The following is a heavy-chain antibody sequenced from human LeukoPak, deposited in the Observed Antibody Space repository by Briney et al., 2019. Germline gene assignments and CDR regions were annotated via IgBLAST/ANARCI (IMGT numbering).Heavy chain of an antibody. V-gene: IGHV3-7*01. CDR3: ARDMKGNLDY. CDR1: GFTFSNTW. Sequence: GGSLRLSCAASGFTFSNTWMAWVRQAPGKGLDWVANINQDGGTRQYADSVRGRFTISRDNAKNSLYLEMNSLRAEDTGLYYCARDMKGNLDYWGQGTLVTVSS. D-gene: IGHD3-16*01. J-gene: IGHJ4*02. CDR2: INQDGGTR.